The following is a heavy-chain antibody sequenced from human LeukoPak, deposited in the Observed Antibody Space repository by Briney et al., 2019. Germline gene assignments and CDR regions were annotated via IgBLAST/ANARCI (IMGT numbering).Heavy chain of an antibody. D-gene: IGHD5-12*01. J-gene: IGHJ4*02. CDR3: TRSFRGFDSYYFDN. CDR2: ISGSGGST. V-gene: IGHV3-23*01. CDR1: GFTFSSYA. Sequence: GGSLRLSCAASGFTFSSYAMNWVRQAPGKGLEWVSSISGSGGSTFYADSVKGRFTISRDNSRNTLYLQMNSLRAEDTAIFYCTRSFRGFDSYYFDNWGQGTLVTVSS.